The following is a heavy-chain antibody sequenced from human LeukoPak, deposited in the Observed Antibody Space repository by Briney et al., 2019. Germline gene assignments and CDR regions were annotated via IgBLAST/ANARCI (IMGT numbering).Heavy chain of an antibody. V-gene: IGHV3-23*01. CDR2: ISGSGGST. J-gene: IGHJ4*02. CDR1: GFTFSSYV. Sequence: GGSLRLSCAASGFTFSSYVMSWVRQAPGKGLEWASTISGSGGSTYNADSVKGRFTISRDNSKNTLYLQMNSLRAEDTAVYYCASTLGYNAYYFDYWGQGTLVTVSS. CDR3: ASTLGYNAYYFDY. D-gene: IGHD5-12*01.